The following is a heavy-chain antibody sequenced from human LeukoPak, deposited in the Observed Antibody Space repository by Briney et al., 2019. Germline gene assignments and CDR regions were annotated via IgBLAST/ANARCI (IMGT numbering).Heavy chain of an antibody. CDR1: GGSISSGGYS. CDR2: IYYSGST. Sequence: SETLSLTCAVSGGSISSGGYSWSWLRQPPGKGLEWIGYIYYSGSTYYNPSLKSRVTISVDTSKNQFSLKLSSVTAADTAVYYCARGRDYVWAFDIWGQGTMVTVSS. D-gene: IGHD3-16*01. V-gene: IGHV4-30-4*07. CDR3: ARGRDYVWAFDI. J-gene: IGHJ3*02.